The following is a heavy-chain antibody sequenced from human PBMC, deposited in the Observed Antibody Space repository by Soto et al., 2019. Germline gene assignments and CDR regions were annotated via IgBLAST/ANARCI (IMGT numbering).Heavy chain of an antibody. J-gene: IGHJ4*02. CDR3: ASLPATRDFDY. CDR2: IYHSGST. V-gene: IGHV4-4*02. D-gene: IGHD1-26*01. Sequence: QVQLQESGPGLVKPSGTLSLTCAVSGGSISSSNWWSWVRQPPGKGLEWIGEIYHSGSTNYNPSLKXRXTXSXXKSKNQFSLKLSSVAAADTAVYYCASLPATRDFDYWGQGTLVTVSS. CDR1: GGSISSSNW.